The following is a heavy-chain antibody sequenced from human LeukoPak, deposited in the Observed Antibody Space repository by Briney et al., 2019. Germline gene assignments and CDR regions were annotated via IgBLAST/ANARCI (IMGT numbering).Heavy chain of an antibody. D-gene: IGHD3-9*01. CDR3: ARGPRVGVYHDILTGYVDY. J-gene: IGHJ4*02. V-gene: IGHV4-30-4*08. Sequence: PSETLSLTCTVSGGSISSGDYYWSWIRQPPGKGLEWIGYIYYSGSTYYNPSLKSRVTISVDTSKNQFSLKLSSVTAADTAVYYCARGPRVGVYHDILTGYVDYWGQGTLVTVSS. CDR1: GGSISSGDYY. CDR2: IYYSGST.